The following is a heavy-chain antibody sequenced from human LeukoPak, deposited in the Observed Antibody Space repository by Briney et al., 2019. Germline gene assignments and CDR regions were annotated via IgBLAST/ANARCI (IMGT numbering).Heavy chain of an antibody. D-gene: IGHD2-15*01. V-gene: IGHV3-30*18. CDR3: AKITSAPVVVAVDAFDI. CDR1: GFTFSSYG. Sequence: PGGSLRLSCAASGFTFSSYGMHWVRQAPGKGLEWVAVISYDGSNKYYADSVKGRFTISRDNSKNTLYLQMNSLRAEDTAVYYCAKITSAPVVVAVDAFDIWGQGTMVTVSS. J-gene: IGHJ3*02. CDR2: ISYDGSNK.